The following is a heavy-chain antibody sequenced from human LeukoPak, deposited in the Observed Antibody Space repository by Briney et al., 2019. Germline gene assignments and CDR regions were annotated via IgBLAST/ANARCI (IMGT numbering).Heavy chain of an antibody. CDR2: ISYDGSNK. CDR3: ATIRGSPPYYHSMDV. J-gene: IGHJ6*02. V-gene: IGHV3-30-3*01. D-gene: IGHD3-10*01. Sequence: GRSLRLSCAASGFTFSSYAMHWVRQAPGKGLEWVAVISYDGSNKYYADSVKGRFTISRDNSKNTVSLQMNSLRAEDTAVYYCATIRGSPPYYHSMDVWGQGTTVTVSS. CDR1: GFTFSSYA.